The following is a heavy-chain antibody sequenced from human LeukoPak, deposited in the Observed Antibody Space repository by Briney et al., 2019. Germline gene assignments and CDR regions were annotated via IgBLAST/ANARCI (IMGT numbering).Heavy chain of an antibody. V-gene: IGHV4-61*09. J-gene: IGHJ4*02. Sequence: SETLSLTCTVSGGSIRSDSYQWSWIRQSAGKGLEWIGHIYTSESTNYNPSLKSRVTMSVDTSKNQFSLKLTSVTAADTAVYYCARVYYDSTGYYYRTRYYFDFWGQGTLVTVSS. CDR3: ARVYYDSTGYYYRTRYYFDF. D-gene: IGHD3-22*01. CDR1: GGSIRSDSYQ. CDR2: IYTSEST.